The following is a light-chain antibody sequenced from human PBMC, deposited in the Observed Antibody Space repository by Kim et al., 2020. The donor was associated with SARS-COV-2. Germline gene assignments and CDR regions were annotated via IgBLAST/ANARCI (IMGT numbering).Light chain of an antibody. CDR3: QQYNNLQAIT. J-gene: IGKJ5*01. Sequence: DIQLTQSPSSVSASVGDSVTITCQASQDIRKFLNWYQHKPGKAPELLISDASTLRTGVPSRFSGSASGTHFTFTISNLQPEDIATYYCQQYNNLQAITFGQGTRLEI. V-gene: IGKV1-33*01. CDR1: QDIRKF. CDR2: DAS.